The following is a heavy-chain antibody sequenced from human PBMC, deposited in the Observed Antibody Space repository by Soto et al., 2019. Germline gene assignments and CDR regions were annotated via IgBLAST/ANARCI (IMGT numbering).Heavy chain of an antibody. CDR1: GFTFSTYG. CDR2: IWSHGNSE. CDR3: WGEFGGASMDFGY. D-gene: IGHD3-16*01. J-gene: IGHJ4*02. V-gene: IGHV3-33*01. Sequence: GGSLRLSCAASGFTFSTYGMHWVRQTPGKGLEWVALIWSHGNSERYADSVKGRFTISRDNSKNTLYLQMDSLRAEDTAVYYWWGEFGGASMDFGYWGQGTLVTVSS.